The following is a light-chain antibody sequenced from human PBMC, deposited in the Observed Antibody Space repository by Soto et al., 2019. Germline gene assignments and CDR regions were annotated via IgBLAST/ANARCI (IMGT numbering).Light chain of an antibody. CDR3: SSYTSSSTYV. J-gene: IGLJ1*01. CDR2: EVS. V-gene: IGLV2-14*01. Sequence: QSALTQPASVSGSPGQSITISCTGTSSDVGGYNYVSWYQQHPGKAPKRMIYEVSNRPSGVSNRFSGSKSGNTASLNISGLQAEDEADYYCSSYTSSSTYVCGTGTKLTVL. CDR1: SSDVGGYNY.